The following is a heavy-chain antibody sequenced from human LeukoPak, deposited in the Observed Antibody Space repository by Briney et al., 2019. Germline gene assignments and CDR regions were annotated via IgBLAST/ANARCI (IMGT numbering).Heavy chain of an antibody. J-gene: IGHJ4*02. CDR3: ARDWAYCGGDCYGVDY. CDR1: GFTFSSYW. CDR2: IKQDGSEK. V-gene: IGHV3-7*01. D-gene: IGHD2-21*02. Sequence: GGSLRLSCAASGFTFSSYWMSWVRQAPGKGLEWVANIKQDGSEKYYVDSVKGRFTISRDNAKNSLYLQMNSLRAEDTAVYYCARDWAYCGGDCYGVDYWGQGTLVTVSS.